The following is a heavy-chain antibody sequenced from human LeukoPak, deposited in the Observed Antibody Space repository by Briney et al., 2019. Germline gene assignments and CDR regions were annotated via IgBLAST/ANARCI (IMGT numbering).Heavy chain of an antibody. Sequence: SVKVSCKASGYTFTGYYKHWVRQGPGPGPEWEGRINPSGGSTSYAQKFQGRVTMTRDMSTSTVYMELSSLRSEDTAVYYCARGSGVSYYYYMDVWGKGTTVTVSS. V-gene: IGHV1-46*01. CDR2: INPSGGST. CDR1: GYTFTGYY. CDR3: ARGSGVSYYYYMDV. J-gene: IGHJ6*03. D-gene: IGHD1-26*01.